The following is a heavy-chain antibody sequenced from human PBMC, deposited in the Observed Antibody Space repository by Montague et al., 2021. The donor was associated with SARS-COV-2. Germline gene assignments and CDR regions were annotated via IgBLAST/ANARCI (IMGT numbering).Heavy chain of an antibody. CDR1: GGSFGDDH. Sequence: SETLSLTCGVYGGSFGDDHWSWIRQPPGKGLEWIGDIKQSGSTNYNPSLKSRVTISVDTSKNQFSLRLISVTAADTAVYFCARGHLSVSMIVVVFTSASYYFDYWGQGAQVTVSS. CDR3: ARGHLSVSMIVVVFTSASYYFDY. V-gene: IGHV4-34*01. D-gene: IGHD3-22*01. CDR2: IKQSGST. J-gene: IGHJ4*02.